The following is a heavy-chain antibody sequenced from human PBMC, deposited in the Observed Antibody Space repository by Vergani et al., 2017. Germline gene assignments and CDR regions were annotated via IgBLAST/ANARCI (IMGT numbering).Heavy chain of an antibody. CDR1: GFTFSNDW. CDR2: IKSKTDGGTT. Sequence: EVQLVESGGGLVKPGGSLRLSCAASGFTFSNDWMSWVRQAPGKGLEWVGRIKSKTDGGTTDYAAPVKGRFTISRDDSKNTLYLQMNSLKTEDTAVYYCTTRAGVPAAIGYAFDIWGQGTMVTVSS. J-gene: IGHJ3*02. V-gene: IGHV3-15*01. D-gene: IGHD2-2*02. CDR3: TTRAGVPAAIGYAFDI.